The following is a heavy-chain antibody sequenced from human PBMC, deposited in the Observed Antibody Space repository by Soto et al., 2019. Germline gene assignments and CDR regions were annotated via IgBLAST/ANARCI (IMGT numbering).Heavy chain of an antibody. CDR3: ARRYGSGLDY. V-gene: IGHV4-59*08. CDR2: IYYSGST. D-gene: IGHD3-10*01. J-gene: IGHJ4*02. Sequence: QVQLQESGPGLVKPSETLSLTCTVSGGSISSYYWSWIRQPPGKGLEWIGYIYYSGSTNYNPSLQSPVTLSVDTSKNQFSLKLSSVTAADTAVYYCARRYGSGLDYWGQGTLVTVSS. CDR1: GGSISSYY.